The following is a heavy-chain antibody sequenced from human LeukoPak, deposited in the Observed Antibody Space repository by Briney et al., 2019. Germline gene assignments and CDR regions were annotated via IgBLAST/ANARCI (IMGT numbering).Heavy chain of an antibody. CDR3: ARDRTPGYSSSWYGVPFDY. D-gene: IGHD6-13*01. V-gene: IGHV1-18*01. CDR1: GYTFTSYD. CDR2: ISAYNGNT. Sequence: ASVKVSCKASGYTFTSYDISWVRQAPGQGLEWMGWISAYNGNTNYAQKLQGRVTMTTDTSTSTDYMELRSLRSDDTAVYYRARDRTPGYSSSWYGVPFDYWGQGTLVTVSS. J-gene: IGHJ4*02.